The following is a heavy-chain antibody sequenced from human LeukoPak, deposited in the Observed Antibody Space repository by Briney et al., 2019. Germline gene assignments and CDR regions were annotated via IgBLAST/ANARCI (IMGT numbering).Heavy chain of an antibody. J-gene: IGHJ4*02. CDR3: AKVGGYPLDY. CDR1: GFTFSSYG. D-gene: IGHD5-18*01. V-gene: IGHV3-30*02. Sequence: GGSLRLSCAASGFTFSSYGMHWVRQAPGKGLEWVAFIRYDGSNKYYADSVKGRFTISRDNSKNTLYLQINSLRAEDTAVYYCAKVGGYPLDYWGQGTLVTVSS. CDR2: IRYDGSNK.